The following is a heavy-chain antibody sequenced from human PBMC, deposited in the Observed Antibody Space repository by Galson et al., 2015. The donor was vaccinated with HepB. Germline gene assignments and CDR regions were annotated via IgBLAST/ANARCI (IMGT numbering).Heavy chain of an antibody. D-gene: IGHD6-6*01. CDR3: ARGGSIAARPGFDY. J-gene: IGHJ4*02. CDR2: IIPISGTA. Sequence: SVKVSCKASGGTFSSYAISWVRQAPGQGLEWMGGIIPISGTANYAQKFQGRVTITADESTSTAYMELSSLRSEDTAVYYCARGGSIAARPGFDYWGQGTLVTVSS. V-gene: IGHV1-69*13. CDR1: GGTFSSYA.